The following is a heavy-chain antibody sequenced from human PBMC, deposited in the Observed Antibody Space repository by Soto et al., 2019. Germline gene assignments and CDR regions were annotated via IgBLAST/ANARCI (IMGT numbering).Heavy chain of an antibody. CDR3: ARDGGWELRQAVLDY. Sequence: SETLSLTCTVSGGYISGSTSYWGWIRQPPGKGLEWIGNIYYSGNTYYHPSLKSRLTISVDTSKNQFSLRLSSVTAADTAVYYCARDGGWELRQAVLDYWGQGTLVTVSS. CDR1: GGYISGSTSY. J-gene: IGHJ4*02. V-gene: IGHV4-39*02. CDR2: IYYSGNT. D-gene: IGHD1-26*01.